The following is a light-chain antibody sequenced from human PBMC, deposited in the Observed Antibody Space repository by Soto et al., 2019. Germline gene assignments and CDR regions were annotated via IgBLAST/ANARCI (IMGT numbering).Light chain of an antibody. CDR3: QKYATSPHT. CDR2: GAS. CDR1: QSVSSSP. J-gene: IGKJ2*01. V-gene: IGKV3-20*01. Sequence: ELMLTQSPVTLSFSPGESDTLSCRARQSVSSSPVAWYQQKPGQSPRLLIYGASNRDTGIPDGFSGVGSETDFNITINRLEPEDLAGYYGQKYATSPHTFGQGTKLEIK.